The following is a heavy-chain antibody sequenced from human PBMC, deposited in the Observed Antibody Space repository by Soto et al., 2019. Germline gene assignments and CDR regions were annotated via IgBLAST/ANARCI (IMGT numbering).Heavy chain of an antibody. CDR1: GYTFTSYG. Sequence: ASVKVSCKASGYTFTSYGMSWVRQAPGQGLEWMGWISAYNGNTNYAQKLQGRVTMTTDTSTSTAYMELRSLRSDDTAVYYCARDNLDIVVVVAATPGNWFDPWGQGTLVTVSS. D-gene: IGHD2-15*01. J-gene: IGHJ5*02. CDR2: ISAYNGNT. CDR3: ARDNLDIVVVVAATPGNWFDP. V-gene: IGHV1-18*01.